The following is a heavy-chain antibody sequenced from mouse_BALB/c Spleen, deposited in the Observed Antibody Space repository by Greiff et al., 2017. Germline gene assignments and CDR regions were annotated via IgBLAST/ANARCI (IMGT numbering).Heavy chain of an antibody. CDR3: TRNPGYDEAWFAY. D-gene: IGHD2-14*01. Sequence: EVQLQQSGAELVRPGASVKLSCKASGYSFTSYWMNWVKQRPGQGLEWIGAIYPGNSDTSYNQKFKGKAKLTAVTSASTAYMELSSLTNEDSAVYYCTRNPGYDEAWFAYWGQGTLVTVSA. CDR1: GYSFTSYW. V-gene: IGHV1-5*01. CDR2: IYPGNSDT. J-gene: IGHJ3*01.